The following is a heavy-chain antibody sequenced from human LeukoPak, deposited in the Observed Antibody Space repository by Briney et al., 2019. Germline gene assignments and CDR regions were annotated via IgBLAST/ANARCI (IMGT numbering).Heavy chain of an antibody. D-gene: IGHD6-13*01. CDR2: IYPGDSDT. J-gene: IGHJ1*01. V-gene: IGHV5-51*01. CDR1: GYSFTSYW. CDR3: ARLNDGVAAVPKYFQH. Sequence: GESLKISCKGSGYSFTSYWIGWVRQMPGKGLEWMGIIYPGDSDTRYSPSFQGQVTISADKSISTAYLQWSSLKASDTAMYYCARLNDGVAAVPKYFQHWGQGTLVTVSS.